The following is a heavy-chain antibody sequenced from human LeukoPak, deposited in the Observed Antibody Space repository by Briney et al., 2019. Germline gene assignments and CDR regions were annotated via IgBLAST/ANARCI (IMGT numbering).Heavy chain of an antibody. CDR2: IGTAGDT. CDR3: ARSHNYDFWSGPYYYYMDV. J-gene: IGHJ6*03. D-gene: IGHD3-3*01. Sequence: GGSLRLSCAASGFTFSSYDMHWVRQATGKGLEWVSAIGTAGDTYYPGSVKGRFTISRENARNSLYLQMNSLRAGDTAVYYCARSHNYDFWSGPYYYYMDVWGKGTTVTVSS. V-gene: IGHV3-13*01. CDR1: GFTFSSYD.